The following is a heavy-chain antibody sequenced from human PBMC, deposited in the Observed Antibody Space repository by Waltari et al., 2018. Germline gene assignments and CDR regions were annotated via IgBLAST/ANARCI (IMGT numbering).Heavy chain of an antibody. CDR1: GYTFTNYP. V-gene: IGHV7-4-1*02. D-gene: IGHD6-6*01. CDR3: ARKIGDTSSAWYFDL. J-gene: IGHJ2*01. CDR2: FNTATGNP. Sequence: QVQLVQSGSELKEPGASVKMSCQASGYTFTNYPINWVRQAPGQGLEWMGGFNTATGNPTYAQGFTGRFVFSLDTSVSTAYLQLSSLNAEDTAVYYCARKIGDTSSAWYFDLWGRGSLVTVSS.